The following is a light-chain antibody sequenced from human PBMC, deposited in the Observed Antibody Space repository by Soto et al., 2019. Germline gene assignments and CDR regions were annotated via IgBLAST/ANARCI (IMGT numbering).Light chain of an antibody. CDR1: QSVSSSY. J-gene: IGKJ1*01. CDR2: GAS. Sequence: EIVLTLSPGTLSLSPGERATLSCRASQSVSSSYLAWYQQKPGQAPRLLIYGASSRPTGIPDRFSGSGSGTDFTLTISRLDPEDFAVYYCQQYGSSPRTFGQGTKVDIK. V-gene: IGKV3-20*01. CDR3: QQYGSSPRT.